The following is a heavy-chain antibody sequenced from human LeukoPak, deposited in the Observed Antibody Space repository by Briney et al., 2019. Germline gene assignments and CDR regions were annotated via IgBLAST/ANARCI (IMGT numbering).Heavy chain of an antibody. CDR3: ARGPLTGRWPDMGFDY. J-gene: IGHJ4*02. CDR2: IRQNGIET. CDR1: GFTPNRHW. V-gene: IGHV3-7*04. D-gene: IGHD5-24*01. Sequence: GGSLRLSCTASGFTPNRHWMSWVRQAAGKGLEWVATIRQNGIETHYVDSVKGRFIISRDNAENSVSLQMNSLRDEDTAMYYCARGPLTGRWPDMGFDYWGQGTLVTVSS.